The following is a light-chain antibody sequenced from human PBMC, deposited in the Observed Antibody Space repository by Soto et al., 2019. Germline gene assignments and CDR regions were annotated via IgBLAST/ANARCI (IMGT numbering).Light chain of an antibody. Sequence: DIQMTQSPSTLSASVGDRVTITCRASQSISSWLAWYQQKPGKAPKLLIYDASSLESGVPSRFSGSGSGTEFTLTISSLQPDDFGTYYCQQYYCYHWKFGQGTKVEIK. CDR1: QSISSW. CDR3: QQYYCYHWK. CDR2: DAS. V-gene: IGKV1-5*01. J-gene: IGKJ1*01.